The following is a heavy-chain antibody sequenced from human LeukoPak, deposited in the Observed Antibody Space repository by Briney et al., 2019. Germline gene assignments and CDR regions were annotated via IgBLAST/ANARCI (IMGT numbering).Heavy chain of an antibody. V-gene: IGHV3-53*01. D-gene: IGHD6-13*01. CDR1: GFTVSSIY. J-gene: IGHJ5*02. Sequence: GGSLRLSCAVSGFTVSSIYMSWVRQAPGKGLEWVSFIYNDGNTYYADSMKGRFSISRDSSRNTLYLQMNSLRVEDTAVYYCAGDTHSSNWYVHWGQGTLVTVSS. CDR2: IYNDGNT. CDR3: AGDTHSSNWYVH.